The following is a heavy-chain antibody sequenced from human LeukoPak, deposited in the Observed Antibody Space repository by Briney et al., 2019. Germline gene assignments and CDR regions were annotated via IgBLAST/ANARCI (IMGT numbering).Heavy chain of an antibody. V-gene: IGHV4-59*12. Sequence: SETLSLTRTVSGGSISSYYWSWIRQPPGKGLEWIGYIYYSGSTNYNPSLKSRVTISVDTSKNQFSLKLSSVTAADTAVYYCARRTPLCSGGSCYSGNWFDPWGQGTLVTVSS. CDR1: GGSISSYY. D-gene: IGHD2-15*01. J-gene: IGHJ5*02. CDR2: IYYSGST. CDR3: ARRTPLCSGGSCYSGNWFDP.